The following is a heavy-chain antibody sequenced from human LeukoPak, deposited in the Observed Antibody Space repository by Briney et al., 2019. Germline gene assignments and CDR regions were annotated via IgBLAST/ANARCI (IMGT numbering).Heavy chain of an antibody. CDR1: GYTFTSYD. J-gene: IGHJ6*02. Sequence: GASVKVSCKASGYTFTSYDINWVRQATGQGLEWMGWMNPNSGNTGYAQKFQGRVTMTRNTSISTAYMELSSLRSEDTAVYYCAIPPTHSRGPYYYYYGMDVWGQGTTVTVSS. CDR3: AIPPTHSRGPYYYYYGMDV. V-gene: IGHV1-8*01. D-gene: IGHD3-16*01. CDR2: MNPNSGNT.